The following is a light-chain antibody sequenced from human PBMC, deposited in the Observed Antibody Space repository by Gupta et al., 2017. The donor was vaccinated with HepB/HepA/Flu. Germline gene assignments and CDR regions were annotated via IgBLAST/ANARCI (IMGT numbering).Light chain of an antibody. Sequence: DNVMTQPTLSLPVTPGEPASIPCRSSQSLLHSNGYNYLDWYLQKPGQSPQLLIYLGSNRASGVPDRFSGSGSGTDFTLKISRVEAEDVGVYYCMQARQTPRTFGQGTKVEIK. CDR2: LGS. CDR3: MQARQTPRT. V-gene: IGKV2-28*01. J-gene: IGKJ1*01. CDR1: QSLLHSNGYNY.